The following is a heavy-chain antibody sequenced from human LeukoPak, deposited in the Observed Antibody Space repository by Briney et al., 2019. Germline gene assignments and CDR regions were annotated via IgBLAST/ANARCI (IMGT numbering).Heavy chain of an antibody. CDR3: AKDLAVAGIQGWAFDI. D-gene: IGHD6-19*01. Sequence: PGGSLRLSCAASGFTFSSYAMSWVRQAPGKGLEWVSAISGSGGSTYYADSVKGRFTISRDNSKNTLYLQMNSLRAEDTAVYYCAKDLAVAGIQGWAFDIWGQGTMVTVSS. J-gene: IGHJ3*02. CDR1: GFTFSSYA. V-gene: IGHV3-23*01. CDR2: ISGSGGST.